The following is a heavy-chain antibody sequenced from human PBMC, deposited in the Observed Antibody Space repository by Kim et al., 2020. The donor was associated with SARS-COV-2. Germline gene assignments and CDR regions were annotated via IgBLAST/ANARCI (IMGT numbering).Heavy chain of an antibody. V-gene: IGHV3-30*02. Sequence: ADSVKGRFTISRDNSKNTLYLQMNSLRAEDTAVYYCAKGGFGELLALDYWDQGTLVTVSS. D-gene: IGHD3-10*01. J-gene: IGHJ4*02. CDR3: AKGGFGELLALDY.